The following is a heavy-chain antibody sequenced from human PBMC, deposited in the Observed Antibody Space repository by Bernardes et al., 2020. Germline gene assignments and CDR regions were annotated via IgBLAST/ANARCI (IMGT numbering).Heavy chain of an antibody. CDR3: ARAFRDGYNYLPDY. CDR1: GGSISSYY. V-gene: IGHV4-59*01. Sequence: SETLSLTCTVSGGSISSYYWSWIRQPPGKGLEWIGYIYYSGSTNYNPSLKSRVTISVDTSKNQFSLKLSSVTAADTAVYYCARAFRDGYNYLPDYWGQGTLVTVSS. CDR2: IYYSGST. D-gene: IGHD5-12*01. J-gene: IGHJ4*02.